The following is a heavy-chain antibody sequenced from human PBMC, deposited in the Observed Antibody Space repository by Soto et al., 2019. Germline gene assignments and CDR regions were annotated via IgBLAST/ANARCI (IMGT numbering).Heavy chain of an antibody. CDR1: AGSISGYY. CDR3: ARGRGNYYFYGMDV. Sequence: SETLSLTCTVSAGSISGYYWSWIRRPAGKGLEWIGHIYTGGSTNYIPALKSRVTMSVDTSKNQFSLKLSSVTAADTAVYYCARGRGNYYFYGMDVWGQGTTVTVSS. V-gene: IGHV4-4*07. CDR2: IYTGGST. D-gene: IGHD3-10*01. J-gene: IGHJ6*02.